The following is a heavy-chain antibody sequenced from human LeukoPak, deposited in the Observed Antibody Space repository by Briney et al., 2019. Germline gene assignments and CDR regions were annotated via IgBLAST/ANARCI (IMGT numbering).Heavy chain of an antibody. D-gene: IGHD2-2*01. CDR1: GYSISSGYY. V-gene: IGHV4-38-2*01. CDR3: ARLYRVPAAMGGWFDP. J-gene: IGHJ5*02. Sequence: PSETLSLTCAVSGYSISSGYYWGWIRPPPGKGVEWIESIYHSGSTYYNPSLKSRVTISVDTSKNQFSLKLSSVTAADTAVYYCARLYRVPAAMGGWFDPWGQGTLVTVSS. CDR2: IYHSGST.